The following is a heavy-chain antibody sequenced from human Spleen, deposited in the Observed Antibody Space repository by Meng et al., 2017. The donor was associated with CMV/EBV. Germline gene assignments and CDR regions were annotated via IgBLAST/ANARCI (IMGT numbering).Heavy chain of an antibody. J-gene: IGHJ6*02. D-gene: IGHD1-26*01. V-gene: IGHV1-69*02. CDR2: IIPNLGIT. CDR3: ARGGHYYDDYAGMDV. Sequence: SVKVSCKASGDIFSTYTISWVRQAPGQGLEWMGRIIPNLGITNYAQKCEGRVTTTADKSTSTAYMELSSLRSEDTAVYYCARGGHYYDDYAGMDVWGQGTAVTVSS. CDR1: GDIFSTYT.